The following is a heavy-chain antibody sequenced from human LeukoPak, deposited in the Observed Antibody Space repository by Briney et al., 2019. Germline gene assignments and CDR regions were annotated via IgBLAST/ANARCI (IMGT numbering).Heavy chain of an antibody. J-gene: IGHJ4*02. V-gene: IGHV4-39*01. CDR2: INYVGST. CDR1: GGSISSSSHF. Sequence: SETLSLTCTVSGGSISSSSHFWSWLRQPPGKGLEWIASINYVGSTYYNPSLKSRLTISVDTSKNQFFLKLSSVTAAATAVFYCVRYFVYGSGIYYLYYWGQGTLVTVSS. CDR3: VRYFVYGSGIYYLYY. D-gene: IGHD3-10*01.